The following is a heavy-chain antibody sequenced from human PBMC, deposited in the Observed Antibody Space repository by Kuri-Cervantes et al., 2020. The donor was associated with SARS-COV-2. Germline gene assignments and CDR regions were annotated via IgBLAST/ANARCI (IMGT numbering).Heavy chain of an antibody. J-gene: IGHJ6*03. CDR2: ISSSSSTI. D-gene: IGHD3-10*01. Sequence: GGSLRLSCAASGFTFSSYSMNWVRQAPGKGLEWVSYISSSSSTIYYADSVKGRFTISRDNVKNSLYLQMNSLRAEDTAVYYCAGDHYYYYYMDVRGKGTTVTVSS. CDR3: AGDHYYYYYMDV. V-gene: IGHV3-48*01. CDR1: GFTFSSYS.